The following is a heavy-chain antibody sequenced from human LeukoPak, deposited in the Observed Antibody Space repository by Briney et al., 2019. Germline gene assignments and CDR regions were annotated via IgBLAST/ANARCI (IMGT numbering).Heavy chain of an antibody. J-gene: IGHJ3*02. CDR3: ATSGAYEISWAFNI. Sequence: PEGSLRLSCAGSGFTFSTYEMNWIRQAPGKGLEWVSHIGSRPTTTYYAASVRGRFTVSRDNTKNSVYLQMTGLRADDAGVYYCATSGAYEISWAFNIWGQGTMVVVSS. V-gene: IGHV3-48*03. D-gene: IGHD5-12*01. CDR2: IGSRPTTT. CDR1: GFTFSTYE.